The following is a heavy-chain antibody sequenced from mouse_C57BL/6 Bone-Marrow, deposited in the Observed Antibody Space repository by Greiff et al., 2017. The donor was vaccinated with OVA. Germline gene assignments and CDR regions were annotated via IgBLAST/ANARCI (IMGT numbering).Heavy chain of an antibody. J-gene: IGHJ2*01. Sequence: VQLKQSGPELVKPGASVKMSCKASGYTFTDYNMHWVKQSHGKSLEWIGYINPNNGGTSYNQKFKGKATLTVNKSSSTAYMELRSLTSEDSAVYYCAPATAQALDYWGQGTTLTVSS. CDR3: APATAQALDY. D-gene: IGHD3-2*02. CDR2: INPNNGGT. V-gene: IGHV1-22*01. CDR1: GYTFTDYN.